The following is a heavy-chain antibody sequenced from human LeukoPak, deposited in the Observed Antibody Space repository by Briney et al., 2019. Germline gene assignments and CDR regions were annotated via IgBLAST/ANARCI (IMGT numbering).Heavy chain of an antibody. V-gene: IGHV3-30*02. CDR3: AKAPRGRSGYYGG. D-gene: IGHD3-22*01. Sequence: GGSLRLSCAASGFTFSTYGMHWVRQAPGKGLEWVAFIRFDGSNEYYADSVKGRFTISRDNSKNTLYLQMNSLRAEDTAVYYCAKAPRGRSGYYGGWGQGTLVTVSS. J-gene: IGHJ4*02. CDR1: GFTFSTYG. CDR2: IRFDGSNE.